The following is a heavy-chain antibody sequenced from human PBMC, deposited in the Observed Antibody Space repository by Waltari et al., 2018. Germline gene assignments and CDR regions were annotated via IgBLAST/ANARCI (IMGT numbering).Heavy chain of an antibody. J-gene: IGHJ4*02. CDR1: GFSLSTSGAG. V-gene: IGHV2-5*02. D-gene: IGHD5-12*01. CDR2: IYWDDDK. CDR3: AHRLTGGYEYDY. Sequence: QITLKESGPTLVKPTQTLTLTCTFSGFSLSTSGAGVGWTRQPPGKALEWLALIYWDDDKRYSPSLKSRLTITKDTSKNQVVLTMTNMDPVDTATYYCAHRLTGGYEYDYWGQGTLVTVSS.